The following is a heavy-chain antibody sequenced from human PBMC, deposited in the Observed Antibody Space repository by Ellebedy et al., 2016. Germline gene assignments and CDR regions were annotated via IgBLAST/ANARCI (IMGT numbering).Heavy chain of an antibody. Sequence: WGSLRLSXTVSGGSITSNSYYWGWIRQPPGKGLEWIGSFYHSGSTYYNPSLKSRVTIAVDTSKNQFSLKLSSVTAADTAVYYCARRYSSGWYFTGGWFDPWGQGTLVTVHS. D-gene: IGHD6-19*01. CDR2: FYHSGST. J-gene: IGHJ5*02. CDR3: ARRYSSGWYFTGGWFDP. V-gene: IGHV4-39*01. CDR1: GGSITSNSYY.